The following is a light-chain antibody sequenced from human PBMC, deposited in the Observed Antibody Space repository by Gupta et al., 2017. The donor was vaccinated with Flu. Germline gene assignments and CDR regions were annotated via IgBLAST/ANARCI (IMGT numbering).Light chain of an antibody. CDR2: RNT. V-gene: IGLV1-40*01. CDR3: QSYDSSLSGFV. CDR1: SSNIGAGYD. Sequence: QSVLTQPPSVSGAPRQRVTISCTGCSSNIGAGYDVHWYQQLPGTAPKLLIYRNTNRPSGVPDRFSGSTSGTSASLAITGLQAEDETDYYCQSYDSSLSGFVFGAGTKVTVL. J-gene: IGLJ1*01.